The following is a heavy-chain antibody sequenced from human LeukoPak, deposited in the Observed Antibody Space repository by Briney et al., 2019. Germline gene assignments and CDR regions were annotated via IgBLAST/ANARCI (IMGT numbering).Heavy chain of an antibody. J-gene: IGHJ3*02. CDR3: AREVDTGRGYAFDI. CDR1: GGTFSSYA. CDR2: IIPIFGTA. V-gene: IGHV1-69*05. Sequence: ASVKVSCKASGGTFSSYAISWVRQAPGQGLEWVGGIIPIFGTANYAQKFQGRVTITTDESTSTAYMELSSLRSEDTAVYYCAREVDTGRGYAFDIWGQGTMVTVSS. D-gene: IGHD5-18*01.